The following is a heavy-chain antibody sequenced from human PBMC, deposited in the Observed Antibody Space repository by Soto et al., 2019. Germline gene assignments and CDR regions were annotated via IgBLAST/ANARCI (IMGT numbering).Heavy chain of an antibody. V-gene: IGHV3-11*06. CDR3: ARENYFNYDY. J-gene: IGHJ4*02. CDR1: AFTFSDYY. D-gene: IGHD4-4*01. CDR2: ITSSSSHA. Sequence: GRSLRLSCVASAFTFSDYYMSWIRQAPGKGLEWVSNITSSSSHANYADSVKGRFTISRDNAKNSLYLQMNSLRAEDTDVYYRARENYFNYDYWGQGSLVTVSS.